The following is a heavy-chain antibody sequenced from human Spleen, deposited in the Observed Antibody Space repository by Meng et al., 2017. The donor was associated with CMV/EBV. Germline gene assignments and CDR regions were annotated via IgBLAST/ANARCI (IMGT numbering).Heavy chain of an antibody. J-gene: IGHJ5*02. CDR2: INPNSGGT. V-gene: IGHV1-2*02. CDR3: ARIAGGPYYDFWSGRWFDP. CDR1: FTGYY. Sequence: FTGYYRHWVRQAPGQGLEWMGWINPNSGGTNYAQKFQGRVTITTDESTSTAYMELSSLRSEDTAVYYCARIAGGPYYDFWSGRWFDPWGQGTLVTVSS. D-gene: IGHD3-3*01.